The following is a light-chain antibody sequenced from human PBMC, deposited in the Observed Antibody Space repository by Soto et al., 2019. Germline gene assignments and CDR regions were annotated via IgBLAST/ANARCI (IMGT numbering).Light chain of an antibody. J-gene: IGLJ1*01. CDR1: SSDVGSYNY. Sequence: QSVLTQPASVSGSPGQSITISCSGTSSDVGSYNYVPWYQQHPGKAPKLMIYEVSDRPSGISSRFSGSKSGITASLTISGLQTEDEADYYCSSYTSSSTLFGTGTKVTVL. CDR2: EVS. V-gene: IGLV2-14*01. CDR3: SSYTSSSTL.